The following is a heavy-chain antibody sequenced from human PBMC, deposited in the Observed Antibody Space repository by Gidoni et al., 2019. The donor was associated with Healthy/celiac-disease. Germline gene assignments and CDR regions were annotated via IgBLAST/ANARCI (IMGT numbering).Heavy chain of an antibody. CDR2: INPNSGGT. J-gene: IGHJ4*02. Sequence: QVQLVQSGAEVKKPGASVKVSCKASGYTFTGYYMHWVRQAPGQGLEWMGRINPNSGGTNYAQKFQGRVTMTRDTPISTAYMELSRLRSDDTAVYYCARVSAFRGYDPTSIDYWGQGTLVTVSS. D-gene: IGHD5-12*01. CDR1: GYTFTGYY. CDR3: ARVSAFRGYDPTSIDY. V-gene: IGHV1-2*06.